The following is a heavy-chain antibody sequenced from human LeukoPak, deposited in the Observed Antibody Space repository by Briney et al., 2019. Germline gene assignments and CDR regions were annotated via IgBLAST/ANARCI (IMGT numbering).Heavy chain of an antibody. V-gene: IGHV3-69-1*01. CDR2: ISSSGSI. J-gene: IGHJ4*02. D-gene: IGHD1-1*01. CDR3: ARARTDYFDY. CDR1: GFTFGAYS. Sequence: GGSLRLSCAASGFTFGAYSMNWVRQAPGRGLEWLSCISSSGSIYYADSVKGRFTNSRDNAKNSPYLQMNSLGAEDTAVYYCARARTDYFDYWGQGALVTVS.